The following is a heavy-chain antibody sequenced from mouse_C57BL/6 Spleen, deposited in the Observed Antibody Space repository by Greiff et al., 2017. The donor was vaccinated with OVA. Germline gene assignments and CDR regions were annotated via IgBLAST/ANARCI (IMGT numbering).Heavy chain of an antibody. CDR2: INPNNGGT. CDR3: ARRGFTTVVGYCDV. V-gene: IGHV1-18*01. Sequence: EVQLQQSGPELVKPGASVKIPCKASGYTFTDYNMDWVKQSHGKSLEWIGDINPNNGGTIYNQKFKGKATLTVDKSSSTAYMELRSLTSEDTAVYYCARRGFTTVVGYCDVWGTGTTVTVSS. CDR1: GYTFTDYN. J-gene: IGHJ1*03. D-gene: IGHD1-1*01.